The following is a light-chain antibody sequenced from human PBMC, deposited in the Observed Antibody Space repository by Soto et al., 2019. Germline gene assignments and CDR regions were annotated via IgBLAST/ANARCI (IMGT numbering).Light chain of an antibody. CDR1: SGHSSYA. V-gene: IGLV4-69*01. Sequence: QPVLTQSPSASASLGASVKLTCTLSSGHSSYAIAWHQQQPEKGPRYLMKLNSDGSHSKGDGIPDRFLGSSSGAERYLTISSLPSEDDADYYCQTWGTCIGVFGSWTKLTVL. CDR2: LNSDGSH. J-gene: IGLJ1*01. CDR3: QTWGTCIGV.